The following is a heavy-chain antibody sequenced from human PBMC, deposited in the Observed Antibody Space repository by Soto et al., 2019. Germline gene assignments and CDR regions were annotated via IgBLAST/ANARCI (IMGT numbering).Heavy chain of an antibody. V-gene: IGHV3-23*01. CDR3: EGSWT. Sequence: EVQVLEYGGDLVQPGGSLILSCAASGFTIRHYAMSWVRQAPGKALEWVSGISGSSDRTYYADSVKGRFTISKDTSSNTLYLQMNSLRVEDTAVYHCEGSWTWGQGTMVTVSS. D-gene: IGHD5-12*01. J-gene: IGHJ3*01. CDR1: GFTIRHYA. CDR2: ISGSSDRT.